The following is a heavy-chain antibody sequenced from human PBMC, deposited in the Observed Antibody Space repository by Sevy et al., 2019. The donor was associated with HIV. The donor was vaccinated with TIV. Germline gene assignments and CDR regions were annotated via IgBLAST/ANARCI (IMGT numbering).Heavy chain of an antibody. CDR3: ARDCSSTSCHCGMDV. CDR2: IKLDRSEK. Sequence: GGSRRLSCVASGFTFRSYWMSWVRQAPGKGLEWVANIKLDRSEKYYVDSVKGRFTISRDNAKNSLYLQMNSLRAEDTAVYYCARDCSSTSCHCGMDVWGQGTTVTVSS. J-gene: IGHJ6*02. CDR1: GFTFRSYW. D-gene: IGHD2-2*01. V-gene: IGHV3-7*03.